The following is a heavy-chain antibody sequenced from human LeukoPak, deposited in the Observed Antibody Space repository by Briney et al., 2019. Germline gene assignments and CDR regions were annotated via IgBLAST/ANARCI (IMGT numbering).Heavy chain of an antibody. V-gene: IGHV4-31*03. J-gene: IGHJ6*02. D-gene: IGHD2-15*01. CDR2: IYYSGST. CDR3: ALTNKAATPLYYYYGMDV. Sequence: SETLSLTCTVSGGSISSGSYYWSWIRQHPGKGLEWIGYIYYSGSTYYNPSLKSRVTISVDTSKNQFSLKLSSVTAADTAVYYCALTNKAATPLYYYYGMDVWGQGTTVTVSS. CDR1: GGSISSGSYY.